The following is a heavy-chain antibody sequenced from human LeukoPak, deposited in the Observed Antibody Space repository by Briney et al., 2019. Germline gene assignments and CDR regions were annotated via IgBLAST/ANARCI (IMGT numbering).Heavy chain of an antibody. J-gene: IGHJ4*02. D-gene: IGHD1-26*01. V-gene: IGHV1-69*05. CDR1: GGTFSSHA. CDR3: AIRGGATAIFDY. Sequence: SVKVSCTASGGTFSSHAISWVRQAPGQGLEWMGGIIPIFGTANYAQKFQGRVTITTDESTSTAYMELSSLRSEDTAVYYCAIRGGATAIFDYWGQGTLVTVSS. CDR2: IIPIFGTA.